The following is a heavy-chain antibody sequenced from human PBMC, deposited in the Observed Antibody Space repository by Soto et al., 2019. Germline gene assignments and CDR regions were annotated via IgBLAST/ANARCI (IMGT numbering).Heavy chain of an antibody. J-gene: IGHJ4*02. Sequence: GGSLRLSCAASGFTFSSYTMNWVRQAPGKGLEWVSYISLSGSDMYYAGSVKGRFTISRDNAKNSLSLQMNSLRVEDTAVYYCVRDHIWSFDYWGQGTPVTVSS. CDR1: GFTFSSYT. D-gene: IGHD3-10*01. CDR2: ISLSGSDM. CDR3: VRDHIWSFDY. V-gene: IGHV3-48*01.